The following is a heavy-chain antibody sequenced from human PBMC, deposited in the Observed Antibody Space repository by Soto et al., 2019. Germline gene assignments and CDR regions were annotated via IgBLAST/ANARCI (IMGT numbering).Heavy chain of an antibody. CDR1: GGSISSYY. CDR2: IHYSGST. Sequence: QVQLQESGPGLVKPSETLSLTCTVSGGSISSYYWSWIRQPPGKGLEWIGYIHYSGSTNYNPSLKSRVTISGDTSKNQFSLKLSSVTAADTAVYYCARGHYAFWSGYFATVDFWCQGILVTVSS. CDR3: ARGHYAFWSGYFATVDF. V-gene: IGHV4-59*08. D-gene: IGHD3-3*01. J-gene: IGHJ4*02.